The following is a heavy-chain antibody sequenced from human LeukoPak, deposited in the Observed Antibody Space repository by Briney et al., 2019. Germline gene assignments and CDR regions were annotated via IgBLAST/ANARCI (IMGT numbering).Heavy chain of an antibody. CDR2: ISSSGSTI. CDR3: ARVGGHYYDSHYFDY. CDR1: GFTFSDYY. Sequence: GGSLRLSCAASGFTFSDYYMSWIRQAPGKGLEWVSYISSSGSTIYYADSVKGRFTISRDNAKNPLYLQMNSLRAEDTAVYYCARVGGHYYDSHYFDYWGRGTLVTVSS. D-gene: IGHD3-22*01. V-gene: IGHV3-11*01. J-gene: IGHJ4*02.